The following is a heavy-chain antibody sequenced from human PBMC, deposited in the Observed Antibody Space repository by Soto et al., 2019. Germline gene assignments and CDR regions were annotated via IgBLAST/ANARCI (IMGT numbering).Heavy chain of an antibody. J-gene: IGHJ6*02. CDR2: IIPIFGTA. V-gene: IGHV1-69*01. Sequence: QVQLVQSGAEVKKPGSSVKVSCKASGGTFSSYAISWVRQAPGQGLEWMGGIIPIFGTANYAQKFQGRVTITADESTSTAYMELSSLRSEDTAVYYCARGQTVIRQGSYYYYYGMDVWGRGTTVTVSS. CDR1: GGTFSSYA. D-gene: IGHD4-17*01. CDR3: ARGQTVIRQGSYYYYYGMDV.